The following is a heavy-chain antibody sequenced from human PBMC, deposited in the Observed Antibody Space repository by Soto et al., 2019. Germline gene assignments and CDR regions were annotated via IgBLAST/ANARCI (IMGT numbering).Heavy chain of an antibody. D-gene: IGHD3-16*02. V-gene: IGHV3-9*01. J-gene: IGHJ4*02. CDR1: GFTFDDYA. CDR2: ISWNCGSI. Sequence: EVQLVESGGGLVQPGRSLRLSCAASGFTFDDYAMHWVRQAPGKGLEWVSGISWNCGSIGYADSVKGRFTISRDNAKNSLYVQMNSLRAEDTALYYCAKDRYRLRLGELSLWDYWGQGTLVTVSS. CDR3: AKDRYRLRLGELSLWDY.